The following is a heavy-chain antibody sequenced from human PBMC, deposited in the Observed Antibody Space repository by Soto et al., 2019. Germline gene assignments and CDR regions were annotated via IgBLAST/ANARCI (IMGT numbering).Heavy chain of an antibody. D-gene: IGHD2-15*01. CDR3: ATYCSGGSCYLDY. CDR2: IYYSGST. CDR1: GGSLDNYL. V-gene: IGHV4-59*06. Sequence: SETLSLTCTVSGGSLDNYLWSWIRQHPGKGLEWIGYIYYSGSTYYNPSLKSRVTISVDTSKNQFSLKLSSVTAADTAVYYCATYCSGGSCYLDYWGQGTLVTVSS. J-gene: IGHJ4*02.